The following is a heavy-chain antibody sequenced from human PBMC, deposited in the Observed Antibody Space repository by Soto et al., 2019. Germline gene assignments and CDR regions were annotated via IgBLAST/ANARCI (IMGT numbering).Heavy chain of an antibody. J-gene: IGHJ4*02. CDR3: ARDGLYSGYDFDGRFWDY. V-gene: IGHV3-7*01. D-gene: IGHD5-12*01. Sequence: GGSLRLSCAASGFTFSSYWMSWVRQAPGKGLEWVANIKQDGSEKYYVDSVKGRFTISRDNAKNSLYLQMNSLRAEDTAVYYCARDGLYSGYDFDGRFWDYWGQGTLVTVSS. CDR1: GFTFSSYW. CDR2: IKQDGSEK.